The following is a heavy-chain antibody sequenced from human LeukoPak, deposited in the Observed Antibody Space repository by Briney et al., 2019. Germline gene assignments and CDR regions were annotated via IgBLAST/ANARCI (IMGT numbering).Heavy chain of an antibody. Sequence: PGGSLRLSXAASGFTFSSYWMSCVRQAPGKGVEWVANIKQDGSEKYYVDSVKGRFTISRDNAKNSLYLQMNSVGADDTAVYYCARDRSEVVVVPAIYYYYYMDVWGKGTTVSVSS. CDR2: IKQDGSEK. J-gene: IGHJ6*03. V-gene: IGHV3-7*01. CDR1: GFTFSSYW. D-gene: IGHD2-2*01. CDR3: ARDRSEVVVVPAIYYYYYMDV.